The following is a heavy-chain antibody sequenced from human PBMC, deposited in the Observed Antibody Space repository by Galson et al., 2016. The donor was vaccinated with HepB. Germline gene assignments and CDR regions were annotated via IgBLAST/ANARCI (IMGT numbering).Heavy chain of an antibody. CDR1: GFTFTSYS. V-gene: IGHV3-48*02. D-gene: IGHD3-9*01. CDR3: ARGYYDNSFDY. CDR2: IGGFSSPV. Sequence: SLRLSCAASGFTFTSYSMSWVRQAPGKGLEWVSFIGGFSSPVYYADSVKGRFTISRDNDRTSLYLQMSSLRDEDTAVYYFARGYYDNSFDYLGQGALVTVSS. J-gene: IGHJ4*02.